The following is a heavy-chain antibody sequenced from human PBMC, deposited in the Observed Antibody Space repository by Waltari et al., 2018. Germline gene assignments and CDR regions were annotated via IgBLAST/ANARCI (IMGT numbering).Heavy chain of an antibody. J-gene: IGHJ6*03. D-gene: IGHD6-6*01. Sequence: EVQLVESGGGVVQPGGSMRLTCAASGLTFSRYWMQWVRQAPGQGLVWVSRINSDGSSTSYADSVKGRFTISRDNAKNTLYLQMNILRAEDTAVYYCARDRRTNYYHYYMDVWGKGTTVTISS. CDR1: GLTFSRYW. V-gene: IGHV3-74*01. CDR3: ARDRRTNYYHYYMDV. CDR2: INSDGSST.